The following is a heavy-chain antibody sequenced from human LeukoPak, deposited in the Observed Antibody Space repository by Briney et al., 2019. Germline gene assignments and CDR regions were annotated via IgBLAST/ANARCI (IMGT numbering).Heavy chain of an antibody. CDR1: GFTFSSYA. D-gene: IGHD2-21*02. CDR2: IYSGGST. Sequence: GGSLRLSCAASGFTFSSYAMSWVRQAPGKGLEWVSVIYSGGSTYYADSVKGRFTISRDNSKNTLYLQMNSLRAEDTAVYYCARAGGGNSPFFGYWGQGTLVTVSS. J-gene: IGHJ4*02. CDR3: ARAGGGNSPFFGY. V-gene: IGHV3-66*01.